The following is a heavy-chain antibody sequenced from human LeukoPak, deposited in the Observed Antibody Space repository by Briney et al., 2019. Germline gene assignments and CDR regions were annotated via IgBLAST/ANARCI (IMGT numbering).Heavy chain of an antibody. CDR1: GYIFTNYY. Sequence: ASVKVPCKASGYIFTNYYMHWVRQAPGQGLEWMGIINPSGGSTTYAQKFQGRVTMTRDTSTSTVYMEVSSLRSEDTAVCYCARAGYDSSGYYSYWGQGTLVTVSS. V-gene: IGHV1-46*01. J-gene: IGHJ4*02. D-gene: IGHD3-22*01. CDR3: ARAGYDSSGYYSY. CDR2: INPSGGST.